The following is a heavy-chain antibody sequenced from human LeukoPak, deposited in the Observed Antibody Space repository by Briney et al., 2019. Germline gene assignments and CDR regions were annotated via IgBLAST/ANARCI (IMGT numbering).Heavy chain of an antibody. D-gene: IGHD3-10*01. CDR1: GDTFTSYD. CDR3: ARLGLWFGGLYTDYYYYYGMDV. J-gene: IGHJ6*02. V-gene: IGHV1-8*01. Sequence: ASVKVSCKASGDTFTSYDINWVRQATGQGLEWMGWMNPNSGNTGYAQKFQGRVTMTRNTSISTAYMELSSLRSEDTAVYYCARLGLWFGGLYTDYYYYYGMDVWGQGTTVTASS. CDR2: MNPNSGNT.